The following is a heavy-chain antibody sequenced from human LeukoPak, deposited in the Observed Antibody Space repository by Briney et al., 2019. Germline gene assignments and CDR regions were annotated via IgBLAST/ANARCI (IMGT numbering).Heavy chain of an antibody. J-gene: IGHJ3*02. CDR3: ARRSVPEKTSPNTLDI. D-gene: IGHD5/OR15-5a*01. V-gene: IGHV5-51*01. CDR2: IYPGDSET. CDR1: GYSFTNYW. Sequence: HGESLKISCQGSGYSFTNYWIAWVRQMPGKGLEWMGIIYPGDSETKYSPSFQGQVTISGDKSISTAYLQWGSLKASDTAMYYCARRSVPEKTSPNTLDIWGQGTMVTVSS.